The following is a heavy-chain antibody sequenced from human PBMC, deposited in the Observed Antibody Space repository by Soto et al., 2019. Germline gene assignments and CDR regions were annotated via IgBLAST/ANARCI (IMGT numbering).Heavy chain of an antibody. CDR2: IYCDDDK. CDR3: AHRTITMTCCFEP. CDR1: GFSLTTSGVG. Sequence: QITLKESGPTLVKPTQTLTLTCTFSGFSLTTSGVGVGSIRQPPGKALEWLALIYCDDDKRYSPSLKSRLTITTDTSKNQSVLTRTNMDPAYTATYFWAHRTITMTCCFEPLGQGTLVTVSS. D-gene: IGHD3-22*01. J-gene: IGHJ5*02. V-gene: IGHV2-5*02.